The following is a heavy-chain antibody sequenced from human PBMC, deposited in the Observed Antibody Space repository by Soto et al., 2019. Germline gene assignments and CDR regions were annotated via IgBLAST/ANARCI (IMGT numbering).Heavy chain of an antibody. J-gene: IGHJ3*02. Sequence: GGSLRLSCAASGFTFSSYSMNWVRQAPGKGLEWVSSISSSSSYIYYADSVKGRFTISRDNAKNSLYLQMNSLRAEDMAVYYCARDIVGATTFFAFDIWGQGTMVTVSS. CDR2: ISSSSSYI. D-gene: IGHD1-26*01. CDR1: GFTFSSYS. V-gene: IGHV3-21*01. CDR3: ARDIVGATTFFAFDI.